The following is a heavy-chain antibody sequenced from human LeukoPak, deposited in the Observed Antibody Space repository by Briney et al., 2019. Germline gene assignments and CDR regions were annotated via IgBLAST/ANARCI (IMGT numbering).Heavy chain of an antibody. D-gene: IGHD5-18*01. CDR1: GGSFSGYY. J-gene: IGHJ1*01. Sequence: SETLSLTCAVYGGSFSGYYWSWLRQPPGKGLEWIGEINHSGSTNYNPSLKSRVTISVDTSKNQFSLKLSSVTAADTAVYYCARHGYRGYFQHWGQGTLVTVSS. CDR2: INHSGST. CDR3: ARHGYRGYFQH. V-gene: IGHV4-34*01.